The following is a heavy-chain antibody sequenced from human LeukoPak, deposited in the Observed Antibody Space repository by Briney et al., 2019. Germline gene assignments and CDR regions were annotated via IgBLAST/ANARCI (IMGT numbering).Heavy chain of an antibody. CDR2: IYTSGST. Sequence: SETLSLTCTVSGGSISSYYWSWIRQPPGKGLEWIGYIYTSGSTNYNPSLKSRVTISVDTSKNQFSLKLSSVTAADTAVYYCARHPSPWAYSSSEYYFDYWGQGTLVTVSS. D-gene: IGHD6-6*01. J-gene: IGHJ4*02. V-gene: IGHV4-4*09. CDR3: ARHPSPWAYSSSEYYFDY. CDR1: GGSISSYY.